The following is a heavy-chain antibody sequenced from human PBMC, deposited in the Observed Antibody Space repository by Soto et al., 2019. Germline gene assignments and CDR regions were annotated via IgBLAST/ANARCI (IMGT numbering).Heavy chain of an antibody. V-gene: IGHV4-59*08. CDR1: GGSISSYY. J-gene: IGHJ4*02. D-gene: IGHD6-13*01. Sequence: SETLSLTCTVSGGSISSYYWSWIRQPPGKGLEWIGYIYYSGSTNYNPSLKSRVTISVDTSKNQFSPKLSSVTAADTAVYYCARLFIAAAVCYFDYWGQGTLVTVSS. CDR2: IYYSGST. CDR3: ARLFIAAAVCYFDY.